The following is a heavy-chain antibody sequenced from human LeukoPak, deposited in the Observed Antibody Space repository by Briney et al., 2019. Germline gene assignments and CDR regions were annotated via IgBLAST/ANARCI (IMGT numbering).Heavy chain of an antibody. D-gene: IGHD5-12*01. CDR1: GHTFTGYY. CDR3: ARVYRGYSGVYYYYGMDV. J-gene: IGHJ6*02. CDR2: INPNSGGT. V-gene: IGHV1-2*02. Sequence: PSASVKVSCKASGHTFTGYYMHWVRQAPGQGLEWMGWINPNSGGTNYAQKFQGRVTMTRDTSISTAYMELSRLRSDDTAVYYCARVYRGYSGVYYYYGMDVWGQGTTVTVSS.